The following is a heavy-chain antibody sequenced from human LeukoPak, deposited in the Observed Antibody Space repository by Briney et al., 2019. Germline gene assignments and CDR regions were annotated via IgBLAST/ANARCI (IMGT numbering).Heavy chain of an antibody. V-gene: IGHV4-30-4*08. J-gene: IGHJ4*02. Sequence: SETLSLTCTVSGGSISSGGYYWSWIRQHPGKGLEWIGYIYYSGSTYYNPSLKSRVTISVDTSKNQFSLKLSSVTAADTAVYYCAREPRFGARGYFDYWGQGTLVTVSS. D-gene: IGHD3-10*01. CDR3: AREPRFGARGYFDY. CDR2: IYYSGST. CDR1: GGSISSGGYY.